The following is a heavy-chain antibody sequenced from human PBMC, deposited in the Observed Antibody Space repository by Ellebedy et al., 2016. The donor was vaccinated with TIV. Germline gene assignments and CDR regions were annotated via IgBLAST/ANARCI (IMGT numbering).Heavy chain of an antibody. CDR1: GFTFTQYW. J-gene: IGHJ2*01. CDR3: ARAGSSGWEAYFDL. CDR2: INSDGSST. D-gene: IGHD6-19*01. V-gene: IGHV3-74*01. Sequence: GESLKISCAASGFTFTQYWLHWVRQAPGKGPVWVSRINSDGSSTTYADSVKGRFTISRDNGKNTLYLQMNSLRAEDTAVYYCARAGSSGWEAYFDLWGRGTLVTVSS.